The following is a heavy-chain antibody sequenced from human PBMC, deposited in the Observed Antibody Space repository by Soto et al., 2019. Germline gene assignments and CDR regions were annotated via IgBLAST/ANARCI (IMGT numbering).Heavy chain of an antibody. CDR2: ISGYNGNT. CDR1: GYTFTDYG. J-gene: IGHJ6*02. Sequence: QVQLVESGAEVKKPGASVKVSCKASGYTFTDYGISWVRQAPGQGLEWMGWISGYNGNTKYAQKFQGRVTMTTDTPTNTAYMELRSLRSDDTAVYYCARDREYYYDSSGNYYYHYGLDVWGQGTTGTVS. CDR3: ARDREYYYDSSGNYYYHYGLDV. V-gene: IGHV1-18*04. D-gene: IGHD3-22*01.